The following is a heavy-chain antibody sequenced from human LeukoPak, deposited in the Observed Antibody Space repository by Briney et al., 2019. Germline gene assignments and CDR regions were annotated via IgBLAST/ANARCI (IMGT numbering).Heavy chain of an antibody. CDR2: IYYSGST. D-gene: IGHD3-22*01. Sequence: SQTLSLTCTVSGGSISSGDYYWSWIRQPPGKGLVWIGYIYYSGSTYYHPSLKSRVTISVDTSKNQFSLNLSSVTAADTAVYYCARIPDTSGYFYYFDYWGQGTLVTVSS. J-gene: IGHJ4*02. CDR1: GGSISSGDYY. V-gene: IGHV4-30-4*08. CDR3: ARIPDTSGYFYYFDY.